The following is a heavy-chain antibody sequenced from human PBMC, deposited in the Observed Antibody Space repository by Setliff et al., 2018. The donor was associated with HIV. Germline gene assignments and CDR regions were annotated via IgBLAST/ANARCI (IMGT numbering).Heavy chain of an antibody. D-gene: IGHD6-13*01. CDR2: INYSGST. Sequence: PSETLSLTCTVSGASISSSSHHWAWIRQPPGKGLEYIGNINYSGSTDYNSSLRSRVTISVDTSKNQISLKLTSATAADTAVYYCAGGEVRSRYVSSRAPFYHYYYYMDVWGKGTTVTVSS. J-gene: IGHJ6*03. CDR1: GASISSSSHH. CDR3: AGGEVRSRYVSSRAPFYHYYYYMDV. V-gene: IGHV4-39*07.